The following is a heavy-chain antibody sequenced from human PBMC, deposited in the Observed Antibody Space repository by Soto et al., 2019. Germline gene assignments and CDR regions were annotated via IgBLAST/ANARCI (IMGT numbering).Heavy chain of an antibody. CDR1: GGSFSGYY. CDR2: INHSGST. D-gene: IGHD5-18*01. Sequence: PSETLSLTCAGYGGSFSGYYWSWIRQPPGKGLEWIGEINHSGSTNYNPSLKSRVTISVDTSKNQFSLKLSSVTAADTAVYYCARAGYSYGYYYYYGMDVWGQGTTVTVSS. V-gene: IGHV4-34*01. CDR3: ARAGYSYGYYYYYGMDV. J-gene: IGHJ6*02.